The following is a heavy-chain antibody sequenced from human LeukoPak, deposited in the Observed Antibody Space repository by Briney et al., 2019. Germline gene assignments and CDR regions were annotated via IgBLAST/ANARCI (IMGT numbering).Heavy chain of an antibody. D-gene: IGHD5-18*01. CDR2: IRSDGGTI. Sequence: PGGSLRLSCAASGFTFSNHWMHWVRQTPGKGLVWVSRIRSDGGTIDYADSVRGRFTISRDNAKNTLSLQMNSLRAEDTAVYYCARAVDTAMVMVYFDYWGQGTLVTVSS. J-gene: IGHJ4*02. CDR1: GFTFSNHW. V-gene: IGHV3-74*01. CDR3: ARAVDTAMVMVYFDY.